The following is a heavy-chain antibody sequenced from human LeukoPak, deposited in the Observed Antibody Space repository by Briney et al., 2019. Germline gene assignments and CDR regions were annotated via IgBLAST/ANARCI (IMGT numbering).Heavy chain of an antibody. CDR1: GGSISSYY. J-gene: IGHJ6*02. Sequence: SETLALTCTVSGGSISSYYWSWIRQPPGKGLEWIGYIYYSGSTNYNPSLKSRVTISVDTSKNQFSLKLSSVTAADTAVYYCARRAVVAATPGHYYYGMDVWGQGTTVTVSS. V-gene: IGHV4-59*08. D-gene: IGHD2-15*01. CDR2: IYYSGST. CDR3: ARRAVVAATPGHYYYGMDV.